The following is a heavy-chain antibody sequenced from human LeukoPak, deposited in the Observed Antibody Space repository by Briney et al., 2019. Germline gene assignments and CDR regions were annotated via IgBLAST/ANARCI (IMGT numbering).Heavy chain of an antibody. CDR2: IYTSGST. V-gene: IGHV4-61*02. CDR3: ARGGTGPRGVNDAFDI. Sequence: SETPSLTCTVSGGSIGSGSYYWSWIRQPAGKGLEWIGRIYTSGSTNYNPSLKSRVTMSVDTSKNQFSLKLSSVTAADTAVYYCARGGTGPRGVNDAFDIWGQGTMVTVSS. D-gene: IGHD3-10*01. CDR1: GGSIGSGSYY. J-gene: IGHJ3*02.